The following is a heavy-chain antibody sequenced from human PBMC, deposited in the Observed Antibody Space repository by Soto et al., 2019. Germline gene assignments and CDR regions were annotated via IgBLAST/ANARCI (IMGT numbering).Heavy chain of an antibody. CDR1: GFPFSNYW. J-gene: IGHJ6*03. CDR2: IYSDGSST. CDR3: VREWLHWVEETYYYYMDV. Sequence: EVHLVESGGGSVQPGGSLRVSCAASGFPFSNYWMDWVRQSPGKGLEWVARIYSDGSSTRYVDSVKRRFTICRDNAKNTLFLQMNSPRVEYTAAYYWVREWLHWVEETYYYYMDVWGKGTTVSVSS. D-gene: IGHD6-19*01. V-gene: IGHV3-74*01.